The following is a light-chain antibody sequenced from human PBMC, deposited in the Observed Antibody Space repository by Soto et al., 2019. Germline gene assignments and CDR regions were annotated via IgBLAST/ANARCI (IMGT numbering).Light chain of an antibody. CDR1: GTDVGGYNY. V-gene: IGLV2-14*01. J-gene: IGLJ1*01. CDR3: SSYTTISTLV. Sequence: QSVLTQPASVSGSPGQSITISCTGTGTDVGGYNYVSWYQQHPGKAPKLVMYDVTHRPSGVSSRFSGSRSAITASLTISGLQPEDEADYFCSSYTTISTLVFGTGTKLTVL. CDR2: DVT.